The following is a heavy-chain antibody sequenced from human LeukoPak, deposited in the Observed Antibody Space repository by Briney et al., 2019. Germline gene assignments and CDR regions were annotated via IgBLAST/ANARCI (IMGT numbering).Heavy chain of an antibody. CDR2: INPNSGGT. CDR1: GYTFTGYY. V-gene: IGHV1-2*02. Sequence: ASVKVSCKASGYTFTGYYMHWVRQAPGQGLEWMGWINPNSGGTNYAQKFQGRVTMTRDTSISTAYMELSRLRSDDTAVYYRARGNRNSGNKGNNWFDPWGQGTLVTVSS. D-gene: IGHD1-14*01. J-gene: IGHJ5*02. CDR3: ARGNRNSGNKGNNWFDP.